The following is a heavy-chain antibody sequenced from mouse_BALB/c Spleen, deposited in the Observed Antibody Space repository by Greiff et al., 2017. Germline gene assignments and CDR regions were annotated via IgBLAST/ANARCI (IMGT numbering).Heavy chain of an antibody. CDR1: GFTFTDYY. Sequence: DVQLQESGGGLVQPGGSLRLSCATSGFTFTDYYMSWVRQPPGKALEWLGFIRNKANGYTTEYSASVKGRFTISRDNSQSILYLQMNTLRAEDSATYYCARASYGNYDYWGQGTTLTVSS. D-gene: IGHD2-1*01. J-gene: IGHJ2*01. V-gene: IGHV7-3*02. CDR3: ARASYGNYDY. CDR2: IRNKANGYTT.